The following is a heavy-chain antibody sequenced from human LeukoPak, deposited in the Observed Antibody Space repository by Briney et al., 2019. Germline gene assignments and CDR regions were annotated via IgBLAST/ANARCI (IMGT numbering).Heavy chain of an antibody. D-gene: IGHD6-19*01. CDR3: ARGRPRRIAVAPLRYYYGMDV. V-gene: IGHV4-34*01. CDR1: GGSFSGYY. J-gene: IGHJ6*02. Sequence: PSETLSLTCAVYGGSFSGYYWSWIRQPPGKGLEWIGEINHSGSTNYNPSLKSRITISVDTSKNQFSLKLSSVTAADTAVYYCARGRPRRIAVAPLRYYYGMDVWGQGTTVTVSS. CDR2: INHSGST.